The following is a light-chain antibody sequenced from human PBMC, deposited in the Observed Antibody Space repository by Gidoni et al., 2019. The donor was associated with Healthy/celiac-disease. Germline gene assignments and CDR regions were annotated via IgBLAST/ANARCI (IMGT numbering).Light chain of an antibody. J-gene: IGKJ1*01. CDR2: KAS. V-gene: IGKV1-5*03. CDR1: QSISSW. CDR3: KQYSSYSWT. Sequence: IQITQSPPTLSAFVGDRVTITCRASQSISSWLAWYQQKPGKAPKLLIYKASTLESGVPSRFSGSGAGTEFALTISSLQPDDFATYYCKQYSSYSWTFGQGTKVEIK.